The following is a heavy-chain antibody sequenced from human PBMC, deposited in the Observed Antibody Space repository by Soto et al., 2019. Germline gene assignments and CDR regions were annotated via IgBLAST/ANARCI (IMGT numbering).Heavy chain of an antibody. CDR2: ISAYNGNT. V-gene: IGHV1-18*01. Sequence: ASVKVSCNASGYTFTSYGISWVRQAPGQGLEWMGWISAYNGNTNYAQKLQGRVTMTTDTSTSTAYMELRSLRSDDTAAYYCARDLVLDYYYGMDVWGQGTTVTVSS. D-gene: IGHD1-26*01. CDR3: ARDLVLDYYYGMDV. CDR1: GYTFTSYG. J-gene: IGHJ6*02.